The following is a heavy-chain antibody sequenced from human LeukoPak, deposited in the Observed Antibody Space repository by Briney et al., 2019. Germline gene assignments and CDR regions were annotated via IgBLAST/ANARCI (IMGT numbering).Heavy chain of an antibody. D-gene: IGHD3-22*01. CDR3: ATSDDSSGSD. V-gene: IGHV3-7*01. CDR1: GFTFSGYW. J-gene: IGHJ4*02. CDR2: INLDGSVR. Sequence: GGSLRLSCAASGFTFSGYWMSWVRQAPGKGLEWVANINLDGSVRHYVDSARGRFTISRANAKNSLYLQMNSLRAEDTALYYCATSDDSSGSDWGQGTLVTVSS.